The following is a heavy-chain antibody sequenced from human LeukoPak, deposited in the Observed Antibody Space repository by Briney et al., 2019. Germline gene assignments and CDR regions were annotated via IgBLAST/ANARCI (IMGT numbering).Heavy chain of an antibody. CDR1: GYTFTSYG. V-gene: IGHV1-18*01. Sequence: ASVKVSCKASGYTFTSYGISWVRQATGQGLEWMGWISAYNGNTNYAQKLQGRVTMTTDTSTSTAYMELRSLRSDDTAVYYCARSSPYYYYYGMDVWGQGTTVTVSS. D-gene: IGHD6-6*01. J-gene: IGHJ6*02. CDR3: ARSSPYYYYYGMDV. CDR2: ISAYNGNT.